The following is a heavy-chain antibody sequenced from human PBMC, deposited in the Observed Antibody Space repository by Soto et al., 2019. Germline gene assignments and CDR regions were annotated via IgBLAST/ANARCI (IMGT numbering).Heavy chain of an antibody. CDR1: GGSISSYY. J-gene: IGHJ3*02. D-gene: IGHD4-17*01. Sequence: SETLSLTCTVSGGSISSYYWSWIRQPPGKGLEWIGYIYYSGSTNYNPSLKSRVTISVDTSKNQFSLKLSSVTAADTAVYYCAGVTTDDAFDIWGQGTMVTVSS. CDR2: IYYSGST. CDR3: AGVTTDDAFDI. V-gene: IGHV4-59*08.